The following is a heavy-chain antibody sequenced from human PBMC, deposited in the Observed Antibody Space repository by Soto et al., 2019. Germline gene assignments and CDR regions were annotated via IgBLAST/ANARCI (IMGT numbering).Heavy chain of an antibody. D-gene: IGHD1-26*01. CDR3: ASSSGNNYGVGTNYYFDY. CDR2: IIPIFGTA. Sequence: QVQLVQSGAEVKKPGSSVKVSCKTSGGTFSTYSIVWVRQAPVEGLEWMGGIIPIFGTANYAQKFQDRVTITADNSTNTAFMELSSLKSEDTAMYYCASSSGNNYGVGTNYYFDYWGQGTLVTVSS. V-gene: IGHV1-69*06. J-gene: IGHJ4*02. CDR1: GGTFSTYS.